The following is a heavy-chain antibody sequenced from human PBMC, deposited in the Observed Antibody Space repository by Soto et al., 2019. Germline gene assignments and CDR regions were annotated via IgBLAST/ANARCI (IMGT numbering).Heavy chain of an antibody. J-gene: IGHJ6*02. CDR2: INPSGGST. CDR1: GYTFTSYY. Sequence: GASVKVSCKASGYTFTSYYMHWVRQAPGQGLEWMGIINPSGGSTSYAQKFQGRVTMTRDTSTSTVYMELSSLRSEDTAVYYCARDVGCGGDCAYYYYYGMDVWGQGTTVTVSS. V-gene: IGHV1-46*01. CDR3: ARDVGCGGDCAYYYYYGMDV. D-gene: IGHD2-21*02.